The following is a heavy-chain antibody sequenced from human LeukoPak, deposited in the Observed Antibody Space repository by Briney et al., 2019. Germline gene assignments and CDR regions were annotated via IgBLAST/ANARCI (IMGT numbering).Heavy chain of an antibody. CDR3: ARRYPSSGWSIGDY. CDR2: IYYSGST. Sequence: PSETLSLTCTVSGGSISSSSYYWGWIRQPPGKGLEWIGSIYYSGSTYYNPSLKSQVTISVDTSKNQFSLKLSSVTAADTAVYYCARRYPSSGWSIGDYWGQGTLVTVSS. V-gene: IGHV4-39*01. CDR1: GGSISSSSYY. J-gene: IGHJ4*02. D-gene: IGHD6-19*01.